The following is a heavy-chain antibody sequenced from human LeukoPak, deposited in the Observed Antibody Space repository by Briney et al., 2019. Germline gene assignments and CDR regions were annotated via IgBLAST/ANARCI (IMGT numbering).Heavy chain of an antibody. CDR1: GGSISSCSYY. J-gene: IGHJ4*02. V-gene: IGHV4-39*01. Sequence: SETLSLTCTVSGGSISSCSYYWGWLRQPPGTGLEWFGSIYYSGSTYHNPSLKSRVTISVDTSKHQFSLKLSSVTAADTAVYYCASQGPSGSFYFDYWGQGTLVTVSS. CDR2: IYYSGST. CDR3: ASQGPSGSFYFDY. D-gene: IGHD1-26*01.